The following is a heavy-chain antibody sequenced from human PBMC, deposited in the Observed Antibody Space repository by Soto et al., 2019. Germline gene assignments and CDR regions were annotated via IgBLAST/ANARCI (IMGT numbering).Heavy chain of an antibody. CDR1: GGSVSSGSYY. CDR2: IYYSGST. D-gene: IGHD1-26*01. CDR3: ARASGWELLLGAFDI. Sequence: SETLSLTCTVSGGSVSSGSYYWSWIRQPPEKGLEWIGYIYYSGSTNYNPSLKSRVTISVDTFKNQFSLKLSSVTAADTAVYYCARASGWELLLGAFDIWGQGTMVTVS. J-gene: IGHJ3*02. V-gene: IGHV4-61*01.